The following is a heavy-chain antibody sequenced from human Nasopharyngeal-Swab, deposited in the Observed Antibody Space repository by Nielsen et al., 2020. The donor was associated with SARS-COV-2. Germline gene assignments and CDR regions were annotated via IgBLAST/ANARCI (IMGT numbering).Heavy chain of an antibody. CDR3: ARGATTGIDY. CDR1: GYSFTNDW. Sequence: GESLKISCKGSGYSFTNDWIGWVRQMPRKGLEWMGIIYPLDSDTIYSPSFQGQVTISANTSISTAYLQWSSLKASDTAIYYCARGATTGIDYWGQGTLVTVSS. D-gene: IGHD4/OR15-4a*01. J-gene: IGHJ4*02. V-gene: IGHV5-51*01. CDR2: IYPLDSDT.